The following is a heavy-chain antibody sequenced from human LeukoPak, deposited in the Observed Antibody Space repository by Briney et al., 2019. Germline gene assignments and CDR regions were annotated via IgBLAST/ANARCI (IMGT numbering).Heavy chain of an antibody. CDR2: ISNDGSYK. V-gene: IGHV3-30*03. Sequence: GGSLRLSCAASGFSFSDSGMHWVRQAPGKGLEWVAVISNDGSYKYYADSLKGRFTISRDNSKNTLYLQMNSLRVDDTAVYYCARGLYGADSWGQGTLVTVSS. CDR3: ARGLYGADS. J-gene: IGHJ4*02. CDR1: GFSFSDSG. D-gene: IGHD4-17*01.